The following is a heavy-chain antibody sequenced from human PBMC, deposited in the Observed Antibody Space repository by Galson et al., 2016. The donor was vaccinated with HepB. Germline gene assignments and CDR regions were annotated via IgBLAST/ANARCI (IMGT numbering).Heavy chain of an antibody. CDR1: GYTFTSYG. V-gene: IGHV1-18*01. CDR2: ISAYNGNT. CDR3: ARDLAYYYDSSGYYPFDY. J-gene: IGHJ4*02. Sequence: SVKVSCKASGYTFTSYGISWVRQAPGQGLEWMGWISAYNGNTNYAQKPQGRVTMTTDTSTSTAYMEVRSLRSDDTAVYYCARDLAYYYDSSGYYPFDYWGKGTLVTVSS. D-gene: IGHD3-22*01.